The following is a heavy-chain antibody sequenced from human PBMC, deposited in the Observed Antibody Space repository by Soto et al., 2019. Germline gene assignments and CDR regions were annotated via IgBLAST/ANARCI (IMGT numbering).Heavy chain of an antibody. CDR3: AKDIADYYDSSGYFDY. CDR2: ISWDGGST. Sequence: EVQLVESGGVVVQPGGSLRLSCAASGFTFDDYTMHWVRQAPGKGLEWVSLISWDGGSTYYADSVKGRFTISRDNSKNSLYLQMNSLRTEDTALYYCAKDIADYYDSSGYFDYWGQGTLVTVSS. J-gene: IGHJ4*02. CDR1: GFTFDDYT. V-gene: IGHV3-43*01. D-gene: IGHD3-22*01.